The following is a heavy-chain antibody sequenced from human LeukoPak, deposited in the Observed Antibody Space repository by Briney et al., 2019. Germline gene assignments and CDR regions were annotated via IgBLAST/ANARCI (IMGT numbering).Heavy chain of an antibody. CDR1: GGSISSYY. CDR3: ARADSSGRYYHFDY. Sequence: SETLSLTCTVSGGSISSYYWSWIRQPAGKGLEWIGRIYTSGSTNYNPSLKSRVTMSVDTSKNQFSLKLSSVTAADTAVYYCARADSSGRYYHFDYWGQGTLVTVSS. J-gene: IGHJ4*02. V-gene: IGHV4-4*07. CDR2: IYTSGST. D-gene: IGHD6-19*01.